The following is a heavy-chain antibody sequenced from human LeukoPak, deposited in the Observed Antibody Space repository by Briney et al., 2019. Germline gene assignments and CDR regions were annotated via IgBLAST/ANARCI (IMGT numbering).Heavy chain of an antibody. CDR1: GFTFSSYG. V-gene: IGHV3-30*03. Sequence: GRSLRLSCAASGFTFSSYGMHWVRQAPGKGLEWVAVISYDGSNKYYVDSVKGRFTISRDNAKNSLYLQMNSLRAEDTAVYYCARPPYYYDSSGYYLSIPDYWGQGTLVTVSS. D-gene: IGHD3-22*01. CDR2: ISYDGSNK. J-gene: IGHJ4*02. CDR3: ARPPYYYDSSGYYLSIPDY.